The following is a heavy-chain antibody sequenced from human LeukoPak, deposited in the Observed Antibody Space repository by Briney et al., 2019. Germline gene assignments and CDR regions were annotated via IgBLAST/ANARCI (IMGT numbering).Heavy chain of an antibody. CDR2: IIPIFGTA. CDR3: ARRPPYYYDSSDAFDI. CDR1: GGTFSSYA. Sequence: SVKVSCKASGGTFSSYAISWVRQAPGQGLEWMGRIIPIFGTANYAQKFQGRVTITTDESTSTDYMELSSLRSEDTAVYYCARRPPYYYDSSDAFDIWGQGTMVTVSS. V-gene: IGHV1-69*05. D-gene: IGHD3-22*01. J-gene: IGHJ3*02.